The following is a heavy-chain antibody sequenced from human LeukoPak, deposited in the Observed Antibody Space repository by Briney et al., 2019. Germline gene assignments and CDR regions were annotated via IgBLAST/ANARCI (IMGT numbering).Heavy chain of an antibody. CDR2: TRYDGSNE. Sequence: GGSLRLSCAASGVTVSNYSMNWVRQAPGKGLEWVAFTRYDGSNEYYADSVKGRFTISRDNSKNTLYLQMNSLRAEDTAVYYCATQGPVYYYYYMDVWGKGTTVTVSS. CDR1: GVTVSNYS. CDR3: ATQGPVYYYYYMDV. J-gene: IGHJ6*03. V-gene: IGHV3-30*02.